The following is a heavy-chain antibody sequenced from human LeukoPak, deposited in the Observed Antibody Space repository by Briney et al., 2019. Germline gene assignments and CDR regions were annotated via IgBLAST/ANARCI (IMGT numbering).Heavy chain of an antibody. J-gene: IGHJ4*02. V-gene: IGHV1-69*13. CDR1: GGTFSSYA. CDR3: ARVFYRYYYDSSGYYRLGY. CDR2: IIPIFGTA. D-gene: IGHD3-22*01. Sequence: VASVKVSCKASGGTFSSYAISWVRQAPGQGLEWMGGIIPIFGTANYAQKFQGRVTITADESTSTAYMELSSLRSEDTAVYYCARVFYRYYYDSSGYYRLGYWGQGTLVTVSS.